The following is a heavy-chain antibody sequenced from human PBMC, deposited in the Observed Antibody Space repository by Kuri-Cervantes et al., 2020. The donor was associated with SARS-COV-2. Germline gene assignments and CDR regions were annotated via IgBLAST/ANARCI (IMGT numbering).Heavy chain of an antibody. CDR2: IYYRGST. J-gene: IGHJ2*01. Sequence: SQTLSLTCAASGFTFSSYSMNWVRQLPGKGLEWIGYIYYRGSTYYNPSLKSRVSISADPSKNQFSLEVTSVTAADTAVYYCATTLGTGQLYNWYFDLWGRGTLVTVSS. D-gene: IGHD7-27*01. CDR1: GFTFSSYS. V-gene: IGHV4-59*06. CDR3: ATTLGTGQLYNWYFDL.